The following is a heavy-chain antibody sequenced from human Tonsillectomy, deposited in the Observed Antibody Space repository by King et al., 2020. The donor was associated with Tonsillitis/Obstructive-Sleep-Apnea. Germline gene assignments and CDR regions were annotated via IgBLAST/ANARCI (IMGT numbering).Heavy chain of an antibody. J-gene: IGHJ2*01. CDR2: ISYDGSNK. CDR3: AKVLGWLQINLYFDL. D-gene: IGHD5-24*01. CDR1: GFTFSSSA. V-gene: IGHV3-30*04. Sequence: QLVQSGGGVVQPGRSLRLSCAASGFTFSSSAMHWVRQAPGKGLEWVAVISYDGSNKYYADSVKGRFTISRDNSKNTLYLQMNSLRAEDTAVYYCAKVLGWLQINLYFDLWGRGTLVTVSS.